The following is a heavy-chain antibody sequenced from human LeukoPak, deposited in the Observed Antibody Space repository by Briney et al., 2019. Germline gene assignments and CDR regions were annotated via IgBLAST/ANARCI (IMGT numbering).Heavy chain of an antibody. J-gene: IGHJ4*02. CDR3: ARESEYYYDSSGYLDY. CDR1: GGSISSSSYY. CDR2: IYYSGST. Sequence: PSETLSLTCTVSGGSISSSSYYWGWIRQPPGKGLEWIGSIYYSGSTYYNPSLKSRVTISVDTSKNQFSLKLSSVTAADTAVYYCARESEYYYDSSGYLDYWGQGTLVTVSS. D-gene: IGHD3-22*01. V-gene: IGHV4-39*07.